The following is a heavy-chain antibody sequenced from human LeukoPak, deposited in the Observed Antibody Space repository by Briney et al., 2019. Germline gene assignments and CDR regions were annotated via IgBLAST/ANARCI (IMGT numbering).Heavy chain of an antibody. CDR1: GFTFGTHT. D-gene: IGHD5-18*01. V-gene: IGHV3-49*03. Sequence: GGSLRLSCTTSGFTFGTHTMHWFRQAPGKGLQWIGFIRSSGTTQYAASVKGRFTISRDDSKNSLYLQMHSLKTDDTAVYYCARGRGYNYYYYMDVWGKGTTVTISS. CDR2: IRSSGTT. J-gene: IGHJ6*03. CDR3: ARGRGYNYYYYMDV.